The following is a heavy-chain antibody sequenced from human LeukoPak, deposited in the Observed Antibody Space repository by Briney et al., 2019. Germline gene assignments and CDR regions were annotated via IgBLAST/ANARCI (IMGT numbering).Heavy chain of an antibody. Sequence: GGSLRLSCLASGFTFSDYYMSWVRQAPGKGLEWISYMSSRGYPTYYAESVKGRFTISRDNAKNTLYLQLHNLRADDTAVYFCARVGIALTSPFDYWGLGTLVAVSS. CDR3: ARVGIALTSPFDY. CDR1: GFTFSDYY. CDR2: MSSRGYPT. J-gene: IGHJ4*02. D-gene: IGHD1-1*01. V-gene: IGHV3-11*01.